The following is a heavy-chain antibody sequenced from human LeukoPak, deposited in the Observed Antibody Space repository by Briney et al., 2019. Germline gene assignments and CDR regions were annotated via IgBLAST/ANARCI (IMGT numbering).Heavy chain of an antibody. V-gene: IGHV3-30-3*01. D-gene: IGHD6-13*01. J-gene: IGHJ4*02. Sequence: GGSLRPSCTASGFTFSSFAMHWVRQAPGKGLEWVAVISYDGSNKHFADSVKGRFTIPRDNSKNTLYLQMNSLRAEDTAVYYCARDQMISAAGLDYWGQGTLVTVSS. CDR2: ISYDGSNK. CDR1: GFTFSSFA. CDR3: ARDQMISAAGLDY.